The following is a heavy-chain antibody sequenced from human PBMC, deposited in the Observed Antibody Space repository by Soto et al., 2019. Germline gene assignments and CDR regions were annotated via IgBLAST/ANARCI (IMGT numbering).Heavy chain of an antibody. CDR3: ARDTITGLFDY. J-gene: IGHJ4*02. CDR2: INHSGST. CDR1: GGSFSGYY. D-gene: IGHD2-8*02. V-gene: IGHV4-34*01. Sequence: QVQLQQWGAGLLKPSETLSLTCAVYGGSFSGYYWTWIRQPPGTGLEWIGEINHSGSTNYNPSLKXLXTXSXXTSKNQFSLKLTSVTAADTAVYYCARDTITGLFDYWGQGTLVTVSS.